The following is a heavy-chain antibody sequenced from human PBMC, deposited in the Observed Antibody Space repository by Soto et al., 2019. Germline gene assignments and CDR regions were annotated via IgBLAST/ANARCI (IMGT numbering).Heavy chain of an antibody. J-gene: IGHJ5*02. V-gene: IGHV4-34*01. CDR1: GGSFSGYY. CDR3: ASTNSSSSEA. CDR2: IYHSGST. Sequence: PSETLSLTCAVYGGSFSGYYWTWIRQPPGTGLEWIGEIYHSGSTYYNPSLKSGVTISVDTSKNQFSLKLSSVTAADTAVYYCASTNSSSSEAWGQGTLVTVSS. D-gene: IGHD6-6*01.